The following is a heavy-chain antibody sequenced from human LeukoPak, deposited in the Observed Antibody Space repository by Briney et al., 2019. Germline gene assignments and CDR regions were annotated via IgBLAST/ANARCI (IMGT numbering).Heavy chain of an antibody. D-gene: IGHD2-15*01. CDR2: ISSSGSN. CDR3: ARHSPYCSGGSCYFDY. V-gene: IGHV4-59*08. J-gene: IGHJ4*02. Sequence: SETLSLTCTVSGGSISSYYWSWIRQPPGKGLERIGYISSSGSNSFNPSLKSRVTMSQDTSKNQLSLKLSSVTAADTAVYYCARHSPYCSGGSCYFDYWGQGTLVTVSS. CDR1: GGSISSYY.